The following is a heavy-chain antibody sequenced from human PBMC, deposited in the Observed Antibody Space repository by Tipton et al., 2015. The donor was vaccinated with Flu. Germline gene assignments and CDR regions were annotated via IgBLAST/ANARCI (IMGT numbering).Heavy chain of an antibody. CDR3: ARHGDYASYYALDV. D-gene: IGHD4-17*01. J-gene: IGHJ6*02. Sequence: TLSLTCAVSGGSISSGGFSWSWIRQPPGKGLEWIGYLFHSGSTYFNPSLKSRVNISVDRSKNQLSLKVSSVTAADTAVYYCARHGDYASYYALDVWGQGTTVTVSS. CDR1: GGSISSGGFS. CDR2: LFHSGST. V-gene: IGHV4-30-2*01.